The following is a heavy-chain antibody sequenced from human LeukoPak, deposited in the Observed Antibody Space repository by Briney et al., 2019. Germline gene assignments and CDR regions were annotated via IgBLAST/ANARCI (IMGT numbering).Heavy chain of an antibody. CDR2: IYHSGST. CDR3: PRTLYDFWSGYSNWFDP. V-gene: IGHV4-38-2*01. J-gene: IGHJ5*02. D-gene: IGHD3-3*01. CDR1: GYSISSGYY. Sequence: SETLSLTXAVSGYSISSGYYWDWIRQPPGKGLEWIGSIYHSGSTYYNPSLKSRVTISVDTSKNQFSLKLSSVTAADTAVYYCPRTLYDFWSGYSNWFDPWGQGTLVTVSS.